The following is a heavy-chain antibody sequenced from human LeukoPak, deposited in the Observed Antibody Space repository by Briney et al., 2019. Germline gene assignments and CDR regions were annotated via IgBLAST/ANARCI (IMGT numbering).Heavy chain of an antibody. J-gene: IGHJ4*02. V-gene: IGHV3-48*02. CDR2: ISSTSSTV. D-gene: IGHD5-24*01. CDR1: GFTFSNYN. CDR3: ARVGDGYSVNYFDY. Sequence: GGSLRLSCAASGFTFSNYNMNWVRQAPGKGRGWFSTISSTSSTVYYADSVKGRFTVSRDNAKNSLYLQMNSLRDEDTAMFYCARVGDGYSVNYFDYWGQGTLVTVSS.